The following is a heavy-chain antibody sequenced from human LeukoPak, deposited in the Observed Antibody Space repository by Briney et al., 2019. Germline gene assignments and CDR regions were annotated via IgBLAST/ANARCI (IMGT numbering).Heavy chain of an antibody. J-gene: IGHJ5*02. D-gene: IGHD2-8*01. CDR2: ISAYNGNT. V-gene: IGHV1-18*01. CDR1: GYTFTSYG. Sequence: ASVKVSCKASGYTFTSYGISWVRQAPGQGLEWMGRISAYNGNTNYAQKLQGRVTMTTDTSTSTAYMELRSLRSDDTAVYYCARDRGYCTNGVCPLRWFDPWGQGTLVTVSS. CDR3: ARDRGYCTNGVCPLRWFDP.